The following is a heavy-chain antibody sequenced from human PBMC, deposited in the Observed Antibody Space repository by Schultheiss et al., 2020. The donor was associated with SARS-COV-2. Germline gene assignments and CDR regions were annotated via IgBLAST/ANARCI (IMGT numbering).Heavy chain of an antibody. CDR3: ARSRYYDYVWGSYPKPYYYYGMDV. D-gene: IGHD3-16*02. J-gene: IGHJ6*02. Sequence: TLSLTCTVSGGSISSYYWSWIRQPPGKALEWLARIDWDDDIYYSTSLKTRLTISKDTSKNQVVLTMTNMDPVDTATYYCARSRYYDYVWGSYPKPYYYYGMDVWGQGTTVTVSS. V-gene: IGHV2-70*11. CDR1: GGSISSYYW. CDR2: IDWDDDI.